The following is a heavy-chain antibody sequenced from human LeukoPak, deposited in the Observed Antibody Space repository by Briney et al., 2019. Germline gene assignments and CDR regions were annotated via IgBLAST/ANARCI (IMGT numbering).Heavy chain of an antibody. V-gene: IGHV3-23*01. CDR2: ISGGGDYT. J-gene: IGHJ4*02. CDR3: ASSNYVWGTHPSYFDS. D-gene: IGHD3-16*01. CDR1: GFAFSTYA. Sequence: PGGSLRLSCAASGFAFSTYAMTWVRQAPGKGLEWVSAISGGGDYTYYADSVKGRFTMSRDTPKNTLYLQMNSLRVEDTAVYYCASSNYVWGTHPSYFDSWGQGTRVTVSS.